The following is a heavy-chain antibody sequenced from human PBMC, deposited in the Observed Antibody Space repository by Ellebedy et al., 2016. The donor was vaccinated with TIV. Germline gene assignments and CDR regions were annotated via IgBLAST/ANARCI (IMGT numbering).Heavy chain of an antibody. CDR2: ITRAGRT. V-gene: IGHV3-23*01. CDR1: GFPFSSYA. Sequence: GESLKISCAASGFPFSSYAMNWVRQAPGKGLEWVSTITRAGRTYYADSVKGRFTISRATSKNTLYLQMNSLRAEDTAVYYCARWFDPWGQGTLVTVSS. CDR3: ARWFDP. J-gene: IGHJ5*02.